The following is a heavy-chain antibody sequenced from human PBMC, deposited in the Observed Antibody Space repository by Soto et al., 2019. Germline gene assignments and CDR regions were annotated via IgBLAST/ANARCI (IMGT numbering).Heavy chain of an antibody. V-gene: IGHV2-70*04. CDR3: ARTPNYDSSGLDAFDI. CDR1: GFSLSTSGMR. CDR2: IDWDDDK. J-gene: IGHJ3*02. D-gene: IGHD3-22*01. Sequence: SGPTRVNHTQTLTLTCTFSGFSLSTSGMRVSWIRQPPGKALEWLARIDWDDDKFYSTSLKTRLTISKDTSKNQVVLTMTNMDPVDTATYYCARTPNYDSSGLDAFDIWGQGTMVTVSS.